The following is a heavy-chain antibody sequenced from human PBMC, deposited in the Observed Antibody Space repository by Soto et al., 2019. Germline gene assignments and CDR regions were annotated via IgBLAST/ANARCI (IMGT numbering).Heavy chain of an antibody. CDR1: GGSISSGDYY. Sequence: QVQLQESGPGLVKPSQTLSLTCTVSGGSISSGDYYWSWIRQPPGKGLEWLGYIYYSGSTYYNPSLKSRVTISVETSTIQVSLKLSSAPAADTAVYYCAGGDTAMVIWYYYGMDVWGQGTTVTVSS. V-gene: IGHV4-30-4*01. CDR3: AGGDTAMVIWYYYGMDV. J-gene: IGHJ6*02. CDR2: IYYSGST. D-gene: IGHD5-18*01.